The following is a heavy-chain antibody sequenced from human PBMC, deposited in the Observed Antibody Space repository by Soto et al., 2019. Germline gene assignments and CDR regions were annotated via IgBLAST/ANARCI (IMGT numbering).Heavy chain of an antibody. CDR1: GDSISSSGSS. CDR2: TYHSGST. D-gene: IGHD3-10*01. CDR3: PRPPGSSGACNV. Sequence: SETLSLTCDVSGDSISSSGSSWNWIRQPPGKALEWIGFTYHSGSTYYNPSLKSRVTISVDTSKNQFSLKLSSVTAADTAAYYYPRPPGSSGACNVGGKGTIVTV. V-gene: IGHV4-30-2*03. J-gene: IGHJ3*01.